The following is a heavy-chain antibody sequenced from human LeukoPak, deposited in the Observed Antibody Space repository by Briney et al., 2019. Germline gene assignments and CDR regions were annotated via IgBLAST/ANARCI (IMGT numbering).Heavy chain of an antibody. V-gene: IGHV3-48*04. CDR3: ARGRIAARFDY. CDR1: GFTFSSYG. CDR2: ISSSSSTI. J-gene: IGHJ4*02. D-gene: IGHD6-6*01. Sequence: GGSLRLSCAASGFTFSSYGMNWVRQAPGKGLEWVSYISSSSSTIYYADSVKGRFTISRDNAKNSLYLQMNSLRAEDTAVYYCARGRIAARFDYWGQGTLVTVSS.